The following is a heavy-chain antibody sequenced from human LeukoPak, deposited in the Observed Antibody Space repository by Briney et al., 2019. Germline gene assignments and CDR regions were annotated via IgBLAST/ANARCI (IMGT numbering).Heavy chain of an antibody. J-gene: IGHJ4*02. CDR2: ISSSSSYI. D-gene: IGHD6-13*01. Sequence: GGSLRLSCAASGFTFSSYAMSWVRQAPGKGLEWVSSISSSSSYIYYADSVKGRFTISRDNAKNSLYLQMNSLRAEDTAVYYCARSRAAAGTFDYWGQGTLVTVSS. CDR1: GFTFSSYA. V-gene: IGHV3-21*01. CDR3: ARSRAAAGTFDY.